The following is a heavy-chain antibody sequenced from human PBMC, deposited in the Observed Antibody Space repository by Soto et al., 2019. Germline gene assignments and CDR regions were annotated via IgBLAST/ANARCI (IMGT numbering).Heavy chain of an antibody. V-gene: IGHV3-53*01. J-gene: IGHJ4*02. CDR2: IYSGGGT. CDR1: GVSVSSYY. CDR3: VRDPPPYYDNVWGSYRYGPPDY. Sequence: PAGCMGISSAASGVSVSSYYIGLVRQTPGKGLEWVSVIYSGGGTYYADSVKGRFTISRDNSKNTLYLQMNSLRAEDTAVYYCVRDPPPYYDNVWGSYRYGPPDYWGQGTLVTVSS. D-gene: IGHD3-16*02.